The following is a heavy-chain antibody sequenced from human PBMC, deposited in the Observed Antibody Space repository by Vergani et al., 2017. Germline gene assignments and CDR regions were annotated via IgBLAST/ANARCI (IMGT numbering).Heavy chain of an antibody. D-gene: IGHD3-10*01. J-gene: IGHJ5*02. V-gene: IGHV4-59*01. Sequence: QVRLQESGPGLVKPSETLSLTCSVSGGPMRGYYWSWIRQPPGKELEWIGYMSHSGSTNYNPTLETRVTISGDTSKNQFSLKLNSVTAADTAVYYCGRGADFYGLGSRLLDLWGQGILVTVSS. CDR1: GGPMRGYY. CDR3: GRGADFYGLGSRLLDL. CDR2: MSHSGST.